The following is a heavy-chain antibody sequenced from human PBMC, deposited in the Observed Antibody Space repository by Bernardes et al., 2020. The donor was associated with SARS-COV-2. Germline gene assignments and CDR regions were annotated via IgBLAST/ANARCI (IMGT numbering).Heavy chain of an antibody. D-gene: IGHD4-17*01. CDR2: IYYSGST. V-gene: IGHV4-59*01. CDR1: GGSISSYY. CDR3: ARGGGYGGNSRWYFDL. J-gene: IGHJ2*01. Sequence: SETLSLTCIVSGGSISSYYWSWIRQPPGKGLEWIGYIYYSGSTNYNPSLKSRVTISVDTSKNQFSLELGSVTAADTAVYYCARGGGYGGNSRWYFDLWGRGTLVTVSS.